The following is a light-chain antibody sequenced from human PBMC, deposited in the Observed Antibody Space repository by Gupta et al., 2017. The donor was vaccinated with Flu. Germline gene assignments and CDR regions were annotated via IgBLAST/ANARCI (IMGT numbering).Light chain of an antibody. CDR1: QSISGR. V-gene: IGKV1-5*03. CDR2: KTS. CDR3: QQYDLYWT. Sequence: STSTLSASVGDRVTITCRASQSISGRLTWYQQKPGKAPKILIYKTSTLESGVPSRFSGSGSGTEFTLTISSLQPDDFATYYCQQYDLYWTFGQGTKVEMK. J-gene: IGKJ1*01.